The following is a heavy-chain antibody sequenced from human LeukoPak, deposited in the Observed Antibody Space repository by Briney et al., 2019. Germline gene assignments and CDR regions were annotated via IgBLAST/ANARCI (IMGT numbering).Heavy chain of an antibody. V-gene: IGHV1-2*02. D-gene: IGHD4-23*01. Sequence: ASVKVSCKASGYTFTGYYMHWVRQAPGQGLEWMGWINPNSGGTNYAQKFQGRVTMTRDTSISTAYMELSRLRSDDTAVYYCAKDPLYGGNISDYFDYWGQGTLVTVSS. J-gene: IGHJ4*02. CDR2: INPNSGGT. CDR1: GYTFTGYY. CDR3: AKDPLYGGNISDYFDY.